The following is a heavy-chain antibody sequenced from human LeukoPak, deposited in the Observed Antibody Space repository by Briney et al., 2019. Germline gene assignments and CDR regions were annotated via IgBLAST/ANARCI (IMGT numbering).Heavy chain of an antibody. D-gene: IGHD3-22*01. CDR1: GFTFSSYS. CDR3: ARKTDSGGQGDY. J-gene: IGHJ4*02. Sequence: PGGSLSLSCAASGFTFSSYSMSWVRQAPGKGLECVSVIYSGGNTYYADSVKGRFTISRDNSKNTLYLQMNSLRAEDTAVYYCARKTDSGGQGDYWGPGTLVTVSS. V-gene: IGHV3-66*01. CDR2: IYSGGNT.